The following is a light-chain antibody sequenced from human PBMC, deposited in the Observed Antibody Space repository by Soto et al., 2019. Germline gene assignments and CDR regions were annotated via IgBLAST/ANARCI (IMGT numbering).Light chain of an antibody. CDR1: SCDVGYYNY. CDR2: EVS. J-gene: IGLJ2*01. Sequence: QSALTQPASLSGSPGQSITISCTGTSCDVGYYNYVSWYQQHPGKAPKVIIYEVSNRPSGVSYRFSGSKSGNTASLTISGLQAEDEADYYCSSYISVSSPVVFGGGTKVTVL. CDR3: SSYISVSSPVV. V-gene: IGLV2-14*01.